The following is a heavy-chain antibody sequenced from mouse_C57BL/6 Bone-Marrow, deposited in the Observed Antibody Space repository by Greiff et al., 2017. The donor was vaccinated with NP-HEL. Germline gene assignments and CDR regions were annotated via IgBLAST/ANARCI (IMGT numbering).Heavy chain of an antibody. J-gene: IGHJ4*01. D-gene: IGHD1-1*01. CDR1: GYTFTDYE. CDR3: TKPPTVVDPYAMDY. Sequence: QVQLQQSGAELVRPGASVTLSCKASGYTFTDYEMHWVKQTPVHGLEWIGAIDPETGGTAYNQKFKGKAILTADKSSSTAYMELRSLTSEDSAVYYCTKPPTVVDPYAMDYWGQGTSVTVSS. V-gene: IGHV1-15*01. CDR2: IDPETGGT.